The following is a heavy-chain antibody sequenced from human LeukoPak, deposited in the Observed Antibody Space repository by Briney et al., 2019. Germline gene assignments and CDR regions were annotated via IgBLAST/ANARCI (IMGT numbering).Heavy chain of an antibody. V-gene: IGHV3-66*01. D-gene: IGHD3-22*01. J-gene: IGHJ3*02. CDR2: IYSGGST. CDR1: GFPFSTYA. Sequence: PGGSLRLSCAASGFPFSTYAMSWVRQAPGKGLEWVSVIYSGGSTYYADSVKGRFTISRDNSKNTLYLQMNSLRAEDTAVYYCARDGGVTYYYDSSGPNDAFDIWGQGTMVTVSS. CDR3: ARDGGVTYYYDSSGPNDAFDI.